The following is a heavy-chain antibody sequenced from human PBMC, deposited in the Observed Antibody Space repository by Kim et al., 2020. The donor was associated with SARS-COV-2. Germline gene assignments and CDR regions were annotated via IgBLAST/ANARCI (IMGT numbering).Heavy chain of an antibody. CDR1: GGSISSGGYY. V-gene: IGHV4-31*03. D-gene: IGHD6-13*01. CDR2: IYYSGST. Sequence: SETLSLTCTVSGGSISSGGYYWSWIRQHPGKGLEWIGYIYYSGSTYYNPSLKSRVTISVDTSKNQFSLKLSSVTAADTAVYYCAREAGSIAAAGTLGASVGLDPWGQGTLVTVSS. J-gene: IGHJ5*02. CDR3: AREAGSIAAAGTLGASVGLDP.